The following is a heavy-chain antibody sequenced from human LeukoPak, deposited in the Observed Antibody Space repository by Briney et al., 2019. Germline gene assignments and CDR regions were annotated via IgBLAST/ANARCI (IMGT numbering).Heavy chain of an antibody. V-gene: IGHV4-59*01. J-gene: IGHJ4*02. CDR1: GGSINNYY. Sequence: SETLSLTCTVSGGSINNYYWSWIRQPPGKGLEWIGYIQYGGRTYYSPSPKSRVTISMDLSKIQFSLKMSSVTAADTAVYYCARDFFGDFDHWGQGILVTVSS. CDR3: ARDFFGDFDH. D-gene: IGHD2/OR15-2a*01. CDR2: IQYGGRT.